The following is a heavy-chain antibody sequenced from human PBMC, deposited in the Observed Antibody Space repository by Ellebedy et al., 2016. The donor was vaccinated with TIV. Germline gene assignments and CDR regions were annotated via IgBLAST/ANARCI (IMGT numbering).Heavy chain of an antibody. V-gene: IGHV4-59*08. CDR2: IFYDGSA. CDR3: ARRGYGSGRYNWFDP. D-gene: IGHD3-10*01. CDR1: DDSFDLSY. Sequence: SETLSLTXSVSDDSFDLSYWSWIRQSPGKGLQWIGYIFYDGSADYNPSLKSRVTISVDTSKNQFSLKLRSVTAADTSVYYCARRGYGSGRYNWFDPWGQGTLVTVSS. J-gene: IGHJ5*02.